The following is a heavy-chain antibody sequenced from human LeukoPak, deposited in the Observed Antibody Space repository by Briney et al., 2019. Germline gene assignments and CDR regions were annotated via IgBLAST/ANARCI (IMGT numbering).Heavy chain of an antibody. CDR2: ISDSGGAT. CDR3: ARGGINWYGFDY. CDR1: GFTFASYA. Sequence: PGGSLRLSCAASGFTFASYAMSCVRQAPGKGLEWVSAISDSGGATYYADSVKGRFTISRDNSKNTLYLQMNSLRAEDTAVFSCARGGINWYGFDYWGQGTLVTVSS. V-gene: IGHV3-23*01. D-gene: IGHD1-1*01. J-gene: IGHJ4*02.